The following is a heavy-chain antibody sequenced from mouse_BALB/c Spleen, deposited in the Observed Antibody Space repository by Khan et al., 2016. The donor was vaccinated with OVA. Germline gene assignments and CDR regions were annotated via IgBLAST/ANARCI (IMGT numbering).Heavy chain of an antibody. D-gene: IGHD2-14*01. CDR2: ISSGGTT. CDR1: GFTFSSYV. J-gene: IGHJ2*01. Sequence: DVMLVESGGDLVKPGGSLKLSCAVSGFTFSSYVMSWVRQTPEKRLEWVASISSGGTTAYPDSVKGRFTISRDTARNIMYLLMSSLRSEDTARYYCAREAYRYDEYYFDYWGQGSTLTVSS. V-gene: IGHV5-6-5*01. CDR3: AREAYRYDEYYFDY.